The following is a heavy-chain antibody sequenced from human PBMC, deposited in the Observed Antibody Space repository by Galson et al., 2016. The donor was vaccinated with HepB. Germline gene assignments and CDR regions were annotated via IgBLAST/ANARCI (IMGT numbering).Heavy chain of an antibody. CDR2: IIPLFGAT. CDR3: ARGGCTTMVRGVVPGWFDP. V-gene: IGHV1-69*06. J-gene: IGHJ5*02. Sequence: SVKVSCKASGGTFSNFAISWLRQAPGQGLEWMGGIIPLFGATNYAQKFQGRVTITAYKSTTTVYMDLISLGYEDTAGYYCARGGCTTMVRGVVPGWFDPWGQGTLVTVSS. CDR1: GGTFSNFA. D-gene: IGHD3-10*01.